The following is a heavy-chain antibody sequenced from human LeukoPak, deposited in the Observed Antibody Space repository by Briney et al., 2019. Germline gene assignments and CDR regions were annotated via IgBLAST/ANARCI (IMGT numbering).Heavy chain of an antibody. V-gene: IGHV3-23*01. Sequence: QPGGSLRLSCAASGFTFSSYAMSWVRQAPGKGLEWVSAISGSGGTTYYADSVKGRFTISRDNSKNALYLQLTSLRLEDTALYYCVKDLTGTWSFDYWGQGTLVTVSS. D-gene: IGHD3-9*01. CDR1: GFTFSSYA. J-gene: IGHJ4*02. CDR2: ISGSGGTT. CDR3: VKDLTGTWSFDY.